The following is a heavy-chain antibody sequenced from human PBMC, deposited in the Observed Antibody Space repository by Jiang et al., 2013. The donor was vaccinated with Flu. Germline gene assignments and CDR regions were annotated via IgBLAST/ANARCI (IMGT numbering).Heavy chain of an antibody. V-gene: IGHV1-46*01. CDR2: INPAGGST. D-gene: IGHD3-22*01. CDR3: ARDSGDTMIAVGFDF. Sequence: SGAEVKKPGSSVKVSCKASGYTFTSYYIHWVRQAPGQGLEWMGIINPAGGSTSYAQKFQGRFTMTRDTSTSTVYMELSSLRSEETAVYYCARDSGDTMIAVGFDFWGQGTLVTVSS. J-gene: IGHJ4*02. CDR1: GYTFTSYY.